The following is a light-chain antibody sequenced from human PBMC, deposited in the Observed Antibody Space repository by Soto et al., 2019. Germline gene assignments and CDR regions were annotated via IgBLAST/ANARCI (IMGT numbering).Light chain of an antibody. Sequence: EIVLTQSPATLSLSPGERATLSCRASQSVSSYLDWYQQKPGQAPRLLIYDASNRAAGIPARFSGSGSGTDFTPTISSLEPEDFAVYYCQQRSNGPATFGGGTKVEIK. CDR1: QSVSSY. V-gene: IGKV3-11*01. J-gene: IGKJ4*01. CDR2: DAS. CDR3: QQRSNGPAT.